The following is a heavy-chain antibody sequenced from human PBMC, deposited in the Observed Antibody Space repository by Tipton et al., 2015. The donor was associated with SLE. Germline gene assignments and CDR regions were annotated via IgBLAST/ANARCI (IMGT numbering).Heavy chain of an antibody. CDR3: ANAGNWFDP. CDR2: IYHSGST. CDR1: GYSISSGYY. Sequence: TLSLTCTVSGYSISSGYYWGWIRQPPGKGLEWFGSIYHSGSTYYNPSLKSRVTISVDTSKNQFSLKLSSVTAADTGVYYCANAGNWFDPWGQGTLVTVSA. D-gene: IGHD1-14*01. J-gene: IGHJ5*02. V-gene: IGHV4-38-2*02.